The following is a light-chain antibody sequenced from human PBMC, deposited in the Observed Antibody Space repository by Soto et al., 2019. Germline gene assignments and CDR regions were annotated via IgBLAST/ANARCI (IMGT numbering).Light chain of an antibody. CDR1: SSDVGSYNL. V-gene: IGLV2-23*01. Sequence: QSALTQPASVSGSPGQSITISCTGTSSDVGSYNLVSWYQQYPGKAPKVMIYEGSKRPSGVSNRFSGSKSGNTASLTISGLQAEDEADYYCCSYAGSSTFVFGTGTKVTVL. CDR3: CSYAGSSTFV. CDR2: EGS. J-gene: IGLJ1*01.